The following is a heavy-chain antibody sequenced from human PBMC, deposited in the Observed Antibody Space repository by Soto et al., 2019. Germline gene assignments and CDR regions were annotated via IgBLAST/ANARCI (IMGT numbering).Heavy chain of an antibody. J-gene: IGHJ4*02. CDR3: VRGYGDSHDGNGYLGRH. CDR2: IKSEGSGT. Sequence: EVQLVASGGGLVQLGGSLRLSCEASGFTFRTYWMLCVRQAPGKGLVWVSRIKSEGSGTYYADFVEGRFTISRDNAQNTLYPQMHSLRAEDTAVYYCVRGYGDSHDGNGYLGRHWGQGTLVTVSS. CDR1: GFTFRTYW. V-gene: IGHV3-74*01. D-gene: IGHD5-18*01.